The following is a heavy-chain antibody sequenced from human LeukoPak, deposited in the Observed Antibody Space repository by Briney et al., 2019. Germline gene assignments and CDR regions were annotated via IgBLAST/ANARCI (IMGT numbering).Heavy chain of an antibody. Sequence: SETLSLTCTFSGGSISSSSYYWSWLRQPPGKGLEWIGYIYYNGSTNYDPSLKSRVTISVDTSKNQFSLKLSSVTAADTAVYYCARLSRVGSSGYHDAFDIWGQGTMVTVSS. CDR1: GGSISSSSYY. D-gene: IGHD3-22*01. CDR2: IYYNGST. J-gene: IGHJ3*02. V-gene: IGHV4-61*01. CDR3: ARLSRVGSSGYHDAFDI.